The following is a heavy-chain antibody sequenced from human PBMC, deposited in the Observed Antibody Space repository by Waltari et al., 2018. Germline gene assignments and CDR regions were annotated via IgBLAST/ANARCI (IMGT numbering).Heavy chain of an antibody. CDR2: INHSGST. D-gene: IGHD6-13*01. J-gene: IGHJ4*02. CDR1: GGSFSGSY. CDR3: ARGRIAAAGVIDY. Sequence: QVQLQQWGAGLLKPSETMSLTCAVYGGSFSGSYWRWLRQPPGKGLEWIGEINHSGSTNYNPSLKSRVTISVDTSKNQFSLKLSSVTAADTAVYYCARGRIAAAGVIDYWGQGTLVTVSS. V-gene: IGHV4-34*01.